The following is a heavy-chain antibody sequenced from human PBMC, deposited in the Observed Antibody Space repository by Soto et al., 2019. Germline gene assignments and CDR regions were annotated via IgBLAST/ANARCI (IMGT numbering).Heavy chain of an antibody. CDR1: GFTVSSYG. CDR3: AKAWKYSSDMDV. D-gene: IGHD1-1*01. CDR2: ISGSGGNT. J-gene: IGHJ6*03. V-gene: IGHV3-23*04. Sequence: EVQLVESGGGLVQPGGSLRLSCAASGFTVSSYGMSWVRQAPGKGLEWVSVISGSGGNTYYADSVKGRFTIFRDNSKNTLYLQMNSLRAEDTAVYYCAKAWKYSSDMDVWGKGTTVTASS.